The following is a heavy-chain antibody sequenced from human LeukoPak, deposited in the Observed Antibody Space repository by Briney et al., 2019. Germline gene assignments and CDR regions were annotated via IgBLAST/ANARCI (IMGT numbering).Heavy chain of an antibody. CDR1: GYTFTGYY. J-gene: IGHJ4*02. Sequence: ASVNVSCKTSGYTFTGYYMHWVRQAPGQGLEWMGMIYPRDGSTSYAQKLQGRVTMTTDTSTSTAYMELRSLRSDDTAVYYCARVEGGYSTSDYWGQGTLVTVSS. CDR2: IYPRDGST. D-gene: IGHD3-3*01. V-gene: IGHV1-46*01. CDR3: ARVEGGYSTSDY.